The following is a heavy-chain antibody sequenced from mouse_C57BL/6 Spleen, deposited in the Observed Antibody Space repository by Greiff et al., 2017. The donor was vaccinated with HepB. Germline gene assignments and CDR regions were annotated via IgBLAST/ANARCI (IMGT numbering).Heavy chain of an antibody. CDR3: ARSSYGNYRWFAY. CDR2: IDPSDSYT. J-gene: IGHJ3*01. CDR1: GYTFTSYW. V-gene: IGHV1-59*01. D-gene: IGHD2-1*01. Sequence: QVQLKESGAELVRPGTSVKLSCKASGYTFTSYWMHWVKQRPGQGLEWIGVIDPSDSYTNYNQKFKGKATLTVDTSSSTAYMQLSSLTSEDSAVYYCARSSYGNYRWFAYWGQGTLVTVSA.